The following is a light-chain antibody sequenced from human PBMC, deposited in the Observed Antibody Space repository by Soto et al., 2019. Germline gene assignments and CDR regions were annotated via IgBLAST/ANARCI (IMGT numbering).Light chain of an antibody. CDR1: QSINSW. CDR3: QQYNTYPYI. J-gene: IGKJ2*01. CDR2: DAS. V-gene: IGKV1-5*01. Sequence: DIQMTQSPSTLSASVGDRVTITCRASQSINSWLAWYQQKPGKAPKLLIYDASSLESGVPSRFSGSGSGTEFTLTSSSLQPDDFATYYCQQYNTYPYIFGQGTKLEIK.